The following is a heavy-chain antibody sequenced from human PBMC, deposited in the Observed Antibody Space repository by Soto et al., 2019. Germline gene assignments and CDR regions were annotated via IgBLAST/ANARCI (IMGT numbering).Heavy chain of an antibody. Sequence: PGGSLRLSCAASEFTFSSYAMSWVRQAPGKGLEWVSGISGSGGSTYYADSVKGRFTISRDNSKNMLYLQMNSLRAEDTAVYYCAKVGPYDSGSYMFRYDRFDPWGQGTQVT. CDR2: ISGSGGST. CDR3: AKVGPYDSGSYMFRYDRFDP. D-gene: IGHD3-10*01. CDR1: EFTFSSYA. J-gene: IGHJ5*02. V-gene: IGHV3-23*01.